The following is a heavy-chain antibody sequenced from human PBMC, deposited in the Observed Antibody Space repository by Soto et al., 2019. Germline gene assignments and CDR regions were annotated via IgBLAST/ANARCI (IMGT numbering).Heavy chain of an antibody. J-gene: IGHJ4*02. D-gene: IGHD5-18*01. CDR3: ARGDTAVVTSHFDY. CDR1: GYTFTGYY. Sequence: GASVKVSCKASGYTFTGYYLHWVRQAPGHGLEWMGWINPDSGGTNSAQKFQGRVTMTRDTPISTAYMELGRLKSDDTAVYYCARGDTAVVTSHFDYWGQGTLVTVSS. CDR2: INPDSGGT. V-gene: IGHV1-2*02.